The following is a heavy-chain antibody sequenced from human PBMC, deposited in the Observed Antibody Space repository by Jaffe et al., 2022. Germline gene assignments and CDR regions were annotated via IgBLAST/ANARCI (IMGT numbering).Heavy chain of an antibody. D-gene: IGHD3-10*01. J-gene: IGHJ6*03. V-gene: IGHV4-34*01. CDR1: GGSFSGYY. Sequence: QVQLQQWGAGLLKPSETLSLTCAVYGGSFSGYYWSWIRQPPGKGLEWIGEINHSGSTNYNPSLKSRVTISVDTSKNQFSLKLSSVTAADTAVYYCAKIGYYGSSYYYYYMDVWGKGTTVTVSS. CDR3: AKIGYYGSSYYYYYMDV. CDR2: INHSGST.